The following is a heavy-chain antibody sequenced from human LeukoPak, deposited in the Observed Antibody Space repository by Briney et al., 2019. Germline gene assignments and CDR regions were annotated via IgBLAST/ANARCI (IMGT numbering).Heavy chain of an antibody. Sequence: GASVKVSCKPSGYTFTSYGISWVRQAPGQGLEWMGWISAYNGNTNYAQKFQGRVTMTTDTSTSTAYMELRSLRSDDTAVYYCARVVGGSYYSANCFDYWGQGTPVTVSS. J-gene: IGHJ4*02. CDR2: ISAYNGNT. CDR1: GYTFTSYG. D-gene: IGHD1-26*01. V-gene: IGHV1-18*01. CDR3: ARVVGGSYYSANCFDY.